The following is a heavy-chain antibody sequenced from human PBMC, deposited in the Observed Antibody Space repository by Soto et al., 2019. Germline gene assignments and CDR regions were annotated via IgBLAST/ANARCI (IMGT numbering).Heavy chain of an antibody. D-gene: IGHD3-22*01. Sequence: GASVKVSCKASGYTFTSYYMHWVRQAPGQRLEWMGIINPSGGSTSYAQKFQGRVTMTRDTSTSTVYMELSSLRSEDTAVYYCARIAADYYDSSGYNYFDYWGQGTLVTVSS. CDR2: INPSGGST. V-gene: IGHV1-46*03. J-gene: IGHJ4*02. CDR1: GYTFTSYY. CDR3: ARIAADYYDSSGYNYFDY.